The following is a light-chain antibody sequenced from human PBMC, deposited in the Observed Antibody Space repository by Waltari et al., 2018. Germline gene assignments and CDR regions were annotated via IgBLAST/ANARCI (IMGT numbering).Light chain of an antibody. V-gene: IGKV1-39*01. J-gene: IGKJ4*01. CDR3: QQSKTLPLT. CDR2: SAS. Sequence: DIQMTQSPPSLSASVGDRVTSTCRARQSTSTYLNGYQQESGKAPKLLIYSASSLQSGVPSRFSGSGSGTDFTLTISSLQPEDFATYYCQQSKTLPLTFGGGTRVEI. CDR1: QSTSTY.